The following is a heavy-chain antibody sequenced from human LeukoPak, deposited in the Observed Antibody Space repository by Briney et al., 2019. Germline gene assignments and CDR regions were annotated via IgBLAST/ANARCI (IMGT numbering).Heavy chain of an antibody. Sequence: KPSETLSLTCTVSGGSISSYYWSWLRQPPGKGLEWIGYIYYRGSTNYNPSLKSRVTISVDTSKNQFSLKLSSVTAADTAVYYCARGGEQWLEYNWFDPWGQGTLVTVSS. CDR1: GGSISSYY. J-gene: IGHJ5*02. CDR2: IYYRGST. D-gene: IGHD6-19*01. CDR3: ARGGEQWLEYNWFDP. V-gene: IGHV4-59*01.